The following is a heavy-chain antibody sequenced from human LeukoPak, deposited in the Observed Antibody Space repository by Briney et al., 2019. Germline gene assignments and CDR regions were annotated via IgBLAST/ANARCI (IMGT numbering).Heavy chain of an antibody. Sequence: PSETLSLTCTVSGYSISSGYYWGWIRQPPGKGLEWIGSIYHSGSTYYNPSLKSRVTISVDTSKNQFSLKLSSVTAADTAVYYCARWNVAGQGVNWGQGTLVTVSS. J-gene: IGHJ4*02. CDR2: IYHSGST. V-gene: IGHV4-38-2*02. CDR3: ARWNVAGQGVN. CDR1: GYSISSGYY. D-gene: IGHD6-19*01.